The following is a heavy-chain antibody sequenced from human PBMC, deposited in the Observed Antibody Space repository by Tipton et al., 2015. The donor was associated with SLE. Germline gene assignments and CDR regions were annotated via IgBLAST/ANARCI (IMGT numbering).Heavy chain of an antibody. CDR2: IYHSGST. D-gene: IGHD4-23*01. J-gene: IGHJ4*02. V-gene: IGHV4-38-2*02. Sequence: TLSLTCTVSGYSISSGYYWGWIRQPPGKGLEWTGNIYHSGSTYYNPSLKSRVTMSVDTSKNQFSLKLSSVTAADTAVYYCARDSPVAYWGQGTLVTVSS. CDR1: GYSISSGYY. CDR3: ARDSPVAY.